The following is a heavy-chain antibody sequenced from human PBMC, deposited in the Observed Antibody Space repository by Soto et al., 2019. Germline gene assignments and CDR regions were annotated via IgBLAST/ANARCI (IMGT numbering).Heavy chain of an antibody. CDR2: FDPEDGET. Sequence: ASVKVSCKVSGFTLTELSIHWVRQAPGKGLEWMGGFDPEDGETIYAQKFQGRVTMTEDTSTDTAYMDLSSLRSEDTAVYYCAATYTVATITIDYWGQGTLVTVSS. D-gene: IGHD5-12*01. CDR1: GFTLTELS. V-gene: IGHV1-24*01. CDR3: AATYTVATITIDY. J-gene: IGHJ4*02.